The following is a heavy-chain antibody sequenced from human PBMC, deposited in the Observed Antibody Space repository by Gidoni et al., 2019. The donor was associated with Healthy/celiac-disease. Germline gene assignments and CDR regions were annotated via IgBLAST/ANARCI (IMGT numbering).Heavy chain of an antibody. CDR2: ISSSSSTI. CDR1: GSTFSSYS. V-gene: IGHV3-48*02. CDR3: ARDRAVAGLKLFDY. J-gene: IGHJ4*02. D-gene: IGHD6-19*01. Sequence: VQLVVSGGGLVQPGGSLTLSCAASGSTFSSYSMNWVRQAPGKGLEWVSYISSSSSTIYYADSVKGRFTISRDNAKNSLYLQMNSLRDEDTAVYYCARDRAVAGLKLFDYWGQGTLVTVSS.